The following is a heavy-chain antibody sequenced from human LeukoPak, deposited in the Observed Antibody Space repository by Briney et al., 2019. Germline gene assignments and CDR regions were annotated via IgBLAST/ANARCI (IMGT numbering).Heavy chain of an antibody. V-gene: IGHV3-11*04. Sequence: GGSLRLSCAASGFTFSDYYMSWIRQAPGKGPEWVSHIGSSGSGTTIYYADSVKGRFTISRDNAKNSLYLQMNSLRAEDTAVYYCARDRSSSPSNDAFDIWGQGTMVTVSS. D-gene: IGHD6-6*01. J-gene: IGHJ3*02. CDR1: GFTFSDYY. CDR2: IGSSGSGTTI. CDR3: ARDRSSSPSNDAFDI.